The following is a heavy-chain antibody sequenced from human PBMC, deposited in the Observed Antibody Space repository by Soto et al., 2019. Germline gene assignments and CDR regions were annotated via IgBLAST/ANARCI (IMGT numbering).Heavy chain of an antibody. Sequence: QVQLQESGTGLVKPSGTLSLTCVVSGVSISSRNWWSWVRQPPGMGLEWIGEISHDATAAYNPTLRNRVTISMDKPKNQFSLKLNSVTGADTAIYYCARNSGTTQGDWGQGTLVTVSS. CDR1: GVSISSRNW. CDR2: ISHDATA. J-gene: IGHJ1*01. D-gene: IGHD3-10*01. V-gene: IGHV4-4*02. CDR3: ARNSGTTQGD.